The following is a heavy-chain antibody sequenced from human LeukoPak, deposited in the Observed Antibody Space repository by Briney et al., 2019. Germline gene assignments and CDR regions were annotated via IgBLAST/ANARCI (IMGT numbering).Heavy chain of an antibody. V-gene: IGHV3-30*18. D-gene: IGHD1-1*01. CDR3: AKDFVRYNIQFDY. Sequence: GRSLRLSCAASGFTFSSYGMHWVRQAPGKGLVWVAVISYDGSNKYYADSVKGRFTISRDNSKNTLYLQMNSLRAEDTALYYCAKDFVRYNIQFDYWGQGALVTVSS. CDR2: ISYDGSNK. J-gene: IGHJ4*02. CDR1: GFTFSSYG.